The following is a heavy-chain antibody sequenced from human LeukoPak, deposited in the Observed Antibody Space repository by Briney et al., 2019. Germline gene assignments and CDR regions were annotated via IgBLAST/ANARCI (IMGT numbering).Heavy chain of an antibody. Sequence: GGSLRLSCAVSGITLSNYGMTWVRQAPRKGLEWVAGISDRGGRTNYATSVKGRITTSNDKPKNTLYLQMNSLRAQDTAVYFCAKRGVVIRVILVGFHKEAYYFDSWGQGALVTVSS. V-gene: IGHV3-23*01. J-gene: IGHJ4*02. CDR2: ISDRGGRT. CDR3: AKRGVVIRVILVGFHKEAYYFDS. D-gene: IGHD3-22*01. CDR1: GITLSNYG.